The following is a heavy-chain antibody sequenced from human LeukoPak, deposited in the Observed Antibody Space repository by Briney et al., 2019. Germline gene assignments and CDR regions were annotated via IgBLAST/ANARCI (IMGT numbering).Heavy chain of an antibody. CDR3: ARGIAARWYSH. J-gene: IGHJ4*02. D-gene: IGHD6-6*01. V-gene: IGHV4-59*01. CDR2: IYYSGST. CDR1: GGSISRYY. Sequence: PSETLSLTCTVSGGSISRYYWSWIRQPPGKGLEWIGYIYYSGSTNYNPSLKSRVTISVDTSKNQFSLRLSSVTAADTAVYYCARGIAARWYSHWGQGTLVTVSS.